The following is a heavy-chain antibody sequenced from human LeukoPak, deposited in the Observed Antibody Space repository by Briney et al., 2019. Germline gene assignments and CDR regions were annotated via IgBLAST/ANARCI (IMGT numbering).Heavy chain of an antibody. V-gene: IGHV4-61*01. CDR1: GGSVSNGNYY. CDR2: IYYTGST. J-gene: IGHJ4*02. Sequence: SETPSLTCTVSGGSVSNGNYYWSWLRQPPGKALEWIGYIYYTGSTSYNPSLEGRVTISVDTSKNQFSVKLNSVTAADTAVYYCARSQNYYGSGDYWGPGTLVTVSS. CDR3: ARSQNYYGSGDY. D-gene: IGHD3-10*01.